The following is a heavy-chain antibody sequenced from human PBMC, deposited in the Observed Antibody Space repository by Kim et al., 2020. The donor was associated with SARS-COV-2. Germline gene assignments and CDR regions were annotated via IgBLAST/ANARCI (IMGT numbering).Heavy chain of an antibody. J-gene: IGHJ6*03. D-gene: IGHD4-17*01. CDR3: ARAARGDIRWIYYYYYMDV. V-gene: IGHV3-11*06. Sequence: GRFTISRDNAKNSLYLQMNSLRAEDTAVYYCARAARGDIRWIYYYYYMDVWGKGTTVTVSS.